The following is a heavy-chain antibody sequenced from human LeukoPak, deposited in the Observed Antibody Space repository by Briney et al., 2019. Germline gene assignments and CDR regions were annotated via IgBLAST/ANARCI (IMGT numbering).Heavy chain of an antibody. Sequence: GGSLRLSCAASGFTFSSYGLHWVRQAPGKGLEWVAFIQYDGSNKYYADSVKGRFTISRDNAKNSLYLQMNSLRAEDTAVYYCARGVRDILSGYYTDYYFYYMDVWGKGTTVTVSS. V-gene: IGHV3-30*02. CDR1: GFTFSSYG. D-gene: IGHD3-3*01. CDR3: ARGVRDILSGYYTDYYFYYMDV. J-gene: IGHJ6*03. CDR2: IQYDGSNK.